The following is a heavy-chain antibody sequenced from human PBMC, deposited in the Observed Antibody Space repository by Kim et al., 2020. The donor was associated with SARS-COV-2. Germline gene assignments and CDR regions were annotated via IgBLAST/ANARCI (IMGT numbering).Heavy chain of an antibody. CDR1: GFPFRLYC. CDR2: ISYDGSNK. V-gene: IGHV3-30*18. J-gene: IGHJ4*02. Sequence: WGSLRLSCAASGFPFRLYCIHWVLQAPGKGLEWVAVISYDGSNKYYADSVKGRFTISRDNSKNTLYLQMNSLRAEDTAVYYCAKDLPYYGSGSSIGGFDYWGQGTLVTVSS. CDR3: AKDLPYYGSGSSIGGFDY. D-gene: IGHD3-10*01.